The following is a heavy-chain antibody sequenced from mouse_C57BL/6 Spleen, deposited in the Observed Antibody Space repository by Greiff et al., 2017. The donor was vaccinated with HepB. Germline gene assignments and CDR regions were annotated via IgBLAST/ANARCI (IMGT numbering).Heavy chain of an antibody. V-gene: IGHV5-12*01. CDR1: GFTFSDYY. CDR2: ISNGGGST. J-gene: IGHJ1*03. D-gene: IGHD1-1*01. CDR3: ARLRGSSFAYWYFDV. Sequence: EVMLVESGGGLVQPGGSLKLSCAASGFTFSDYYMYWVRQTPEKRLEWVAYISNGGGSTYYPDTVKGRFTISRDNAKNTLYLQMSRLKSEDTAMYYCARLRGSSFAYWYFDVWGTETTVTVSS.